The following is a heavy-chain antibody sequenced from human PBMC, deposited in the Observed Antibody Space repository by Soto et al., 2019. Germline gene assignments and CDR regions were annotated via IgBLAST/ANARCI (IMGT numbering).Heavy chain of an antibody. J-gene: IGHJ6*02. D-gene: IGHD5-18*01. CDR2: IYYSGST. Sequence: PSETLSLTCSVSGGSISSYYWSWIRQPPGKGLEWIGYIYYSGSTNYNPSLKSRVTISVDTSKNQFSLKLGSVTAADTAVYYCARGGYSYGHTTYYYYGMDVWGQGTTVTVSS. CDR3: ARGGYSYGHTTYYYYGMDV. CDR1: GGSISSYY. V-gene: IGHV4-59*01.